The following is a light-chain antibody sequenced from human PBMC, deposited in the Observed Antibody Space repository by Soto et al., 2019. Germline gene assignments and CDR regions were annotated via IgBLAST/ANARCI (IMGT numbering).Light chain of an antibody. J-gene: IGKJ1*01. V-gene: IGKV3-20*01. Sequence: EIVLTQSPGTLSLSPGERATLSCRASQSVSNNYLAWYQQKPGQAPRLLIYGASSRATGIPDRFSGSGSGTDFTLTISRLEPEDFAVYSCQQYGSSPPWTFGQGTKVEIK. CDR3: QQYGSSPPWT. CDR1: QSVSNNY. CDR2: GAS.